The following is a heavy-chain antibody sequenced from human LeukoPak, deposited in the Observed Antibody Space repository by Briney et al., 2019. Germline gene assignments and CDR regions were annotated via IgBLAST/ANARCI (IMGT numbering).Heavy chain of an antibody. D-gene: IGHD6-19*01. CDR3: AREGSSGWYGMFDY. Sequence: KTGGSLRLSCAASGFTFSSYSMNWVRQAPGKGLEWVSSISSSSCIYYADSVKGRFTISRDNAKNSLYLQMNSLRAEDTAVYYCAREGSSGWYGMFDYWGQGTLVTVSS. V-gene: IGHV3-21*01. CDR2: ISSSSCI. J-gene: IGHJ4*02. CDR1: GFTFSSYS.